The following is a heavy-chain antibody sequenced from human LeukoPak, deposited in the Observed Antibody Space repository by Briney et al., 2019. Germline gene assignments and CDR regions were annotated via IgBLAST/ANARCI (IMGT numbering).Heavy chain of an antibody. CDR3: ARAGGSPYEGPAYNSYYMDV. V-gene: IGHV3-74*01. D-gene: IGHD1-26*01. J-gene: IGHJ6*03. Sequence: GGSLRLSCAASGFTFSNYWMHWVRQAPGKGLVWVSRINTDGSSTTYADSVKGRFTISRDNAQNTLYVQMNILRAEDTAVYYRARAGGSPYEGPAYNSYYMDVWGKGTTVTVSS. CDR1: GFTFSNYW. CDR2: INTDGSST.